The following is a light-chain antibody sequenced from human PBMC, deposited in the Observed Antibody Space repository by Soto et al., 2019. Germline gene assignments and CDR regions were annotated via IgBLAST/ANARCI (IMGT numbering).Light chain of an antibody. J-gene: IGKJ5*01. CDR3: QQLYSYPIT. CDR2: DAS. CDR1: QGISSY. Sequence: DIQLTQSPSFLSASIGDRVTITCRASQGISSYLAWYQQEPGKAPKVLIYDASNLQSGVPSRFSGSGSGTEFTLTISSLQPEDSATYYCQQLYSYPITFGQGTRLEIK. V-gene: IGKV1-9*01.